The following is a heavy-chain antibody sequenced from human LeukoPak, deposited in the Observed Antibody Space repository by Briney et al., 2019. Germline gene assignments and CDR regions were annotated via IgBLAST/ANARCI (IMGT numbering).Heavy chain of an antibody. Sequence: SETLSLTCTVSGDSISINYNWGWIRQPPGERRVWSGSIFYSGATYYSSSLKRRVTISVDTSKNQFSLKLSSMTAADTAVYYCVRHRQWLLFPDYWGQGTLVTVSS. J-gene: IGHJ4*02. V-gene: IGHV4-39*01. CDR2: IFYSGAT. CDR1: GDSISINYN. CDR3: VRHRQWLLFPDY. D-gene: IGHD6-19*01.